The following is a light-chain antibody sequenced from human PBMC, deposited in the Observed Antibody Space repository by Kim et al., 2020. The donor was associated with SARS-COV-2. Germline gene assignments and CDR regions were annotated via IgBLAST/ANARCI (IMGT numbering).Light chain of an antibody. Sequence: DIVMTQSPDSLAVSLGERATINCKSSQTILFSSNNKNYLAWYQQKPGQPPRLLIYWASTRESGVPDRFSGSGSGTDFTLTISSLQAEDVALYYCHQYYISPWTFGQGTKVDIK. CDR2: WAS. CDR1: QTILFSSNNKNY. J-gene: IGKJ1*01. V-gene: IGKV4-1*01. CDR3: HQYYISPWT.